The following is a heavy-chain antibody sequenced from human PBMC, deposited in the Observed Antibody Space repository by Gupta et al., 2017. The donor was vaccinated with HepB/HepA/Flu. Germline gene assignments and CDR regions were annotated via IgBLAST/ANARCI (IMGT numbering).Heavy chain of an antibody. CDR1: GFAFNTFP. Sequence: QVQLVESGGGVVQPGRSLRLSCATSGFAFNTFPMHWVRQAPGKGLEWVASTSAARLSDLSDDSGKGRFTISRDNSRNTLELQMNGLSAQEETVYYCVRDQTSHPDYGVECFDTWGEG. D-gene: IGHD3-3*01. V-gene: IGHV3-30*04. CDR2: TSAARLSD. CDR3: VRDQTSHPDYGVECFDT. J-gene: IGHJ4*02.